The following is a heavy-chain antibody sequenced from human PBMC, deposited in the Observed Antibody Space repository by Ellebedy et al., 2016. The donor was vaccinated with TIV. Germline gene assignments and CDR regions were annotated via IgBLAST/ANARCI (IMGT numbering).Heavy chain of an antibody. Sequence: MPSETLSLTCAVYGGSFSGHHWTWIRQSPGKGLEWIGGLNHSGSTNYNPSLKSRVTISVDTSKNEFSLKLSSVTAADTAVYYCARGGFRSGSFQRWGPGTLVTVSS. D-gene: IGHD1-26*01. V-gene: IGHV4-34*01. CDR2: LNHSGST. CDR3: ARGGFRSGSFQR. CDR1: GGSFSGHH. J-gene: IGHJ4*02.